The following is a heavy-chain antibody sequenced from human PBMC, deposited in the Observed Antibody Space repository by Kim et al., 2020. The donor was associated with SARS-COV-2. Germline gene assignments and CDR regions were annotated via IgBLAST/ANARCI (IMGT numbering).Heavy chain of an antibody. CDR3: ARESTRMTTAYYFDF. Sequence: DSVKGRFTITRDNAKNSLYLQLNSLRAEDTAVYYCARESTRMTTAYYFDFWGQGTLVSVSS. J-gene: IGHJ4*02. D-gene: IGHD4-17*01. V-gene: IGHV3-21*01.